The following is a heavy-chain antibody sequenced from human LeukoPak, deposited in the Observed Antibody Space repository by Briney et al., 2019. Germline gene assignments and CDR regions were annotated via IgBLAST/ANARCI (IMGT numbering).Heavy chain of an antibody. CDR2: IYHSGST. CDR3: ARADIVVVPAAFFDY. J-gene: IGHJ4*02. Sequence: PSETLSLTCTVSGYSISSGYYWGWIRQPPGKGLDWIGSIYHSGSTYYNPSLKSRVTISVDTSKNQFSLKLSSVTAADTAVYYCARADIVVVPAAFFDYWGQGTLVTVSS. D-gene: IGHD2-2*01. V-gene: IGHV4-38-2*02. CDR1: GYSISSGYY.